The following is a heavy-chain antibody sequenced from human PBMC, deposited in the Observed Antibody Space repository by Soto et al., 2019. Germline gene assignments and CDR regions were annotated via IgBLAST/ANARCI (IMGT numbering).Heavy chain of an antibody. Sequence: SVKVSCKASGGTFSSYAISWVRQAPGQGLEWMGGIIPIFGTANYAQKFQGRVTITADESTSTAYMELSSLRSEDTAVYYCAREYCSGGSCYPGWFDPWGQGTLVTVSS. CDR2: IIPIFGTA. CDR3: AREYCSGGSCYPGWFDP. J-gene: IGHJ5*02. CDR1: GGTFSSYA. D-gene: IGHD2-15*01. V-gene: IGHV1-69*13.